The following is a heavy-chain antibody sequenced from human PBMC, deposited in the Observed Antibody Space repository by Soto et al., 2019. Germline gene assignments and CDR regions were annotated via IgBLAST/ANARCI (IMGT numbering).Heavy chain of an antibody. CDR3: ATDSGVTIFGVVIHLYGMDV. CDR2: FDPEDGET. Sequence: ASVKVSCKVSGYTLTEFSRHWVRQAPGKGLEWMGGFDPEDGETIYAQKFQGRVTMTEDTSTDTAYMELSSLRSEDTAVYYCATDSGVTIFGVVIHLYGMDVWGQGTTVTVSS. D-gene: IGHD3-3*01. V-gene: IGHV1-24*01. CDR1: GYTLTEFS. J-gene: IGHJ6*02.